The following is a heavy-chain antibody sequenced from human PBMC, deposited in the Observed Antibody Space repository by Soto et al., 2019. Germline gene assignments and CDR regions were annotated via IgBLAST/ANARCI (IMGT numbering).Heavy chain of an antibody. CDR1: GTSLSNYY. D-gene: IGHD2-2*02. J-gene: IGHJ4*01. Sequence: PSETLSLTCTVSGTSLSNYYWSWIRQAAGERLEWIGRIFASGITDYSPSLRSRLTMSIDTSNNQFSLKLTSVTAADTAVYYCARGSIPADYWGHGTLVTVSS. CDR2: IFASGIT. V-gene: IGHV4-4*07. CDR3: ARGSIPADY.